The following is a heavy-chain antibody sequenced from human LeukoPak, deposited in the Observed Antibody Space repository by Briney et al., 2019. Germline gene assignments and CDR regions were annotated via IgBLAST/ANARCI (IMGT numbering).Heavy chain of an antibody. CDR2: INHSGST. Sequence: PSETLSLTCAVYGGSFSGYYWSWIRQPPGKGLEWIGEINHSGSTNYNPSLKSRVTISVDTSKNQFSLKLSSVTAADTAVYYCARARSGRFDPWGQGTLVTVSS. CDR1: GGSFSGYY. CDR3: ARARSGRFDP. V-gene: IGHV4-34*01. J-gene: IGHJ5*02. D-gene: IGHD6-19*01.